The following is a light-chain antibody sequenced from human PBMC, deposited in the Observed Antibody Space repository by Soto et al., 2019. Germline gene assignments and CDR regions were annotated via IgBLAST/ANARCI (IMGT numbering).Light chain of an antibody. J-gene: IGKJ1*01. V-gene: IGKV1-5*03. CDR1: QTISSW. Sequence: DIQMTQSPSTLSGSVGDRVTITCRASQTISSWLAWYQQKPGKAPKLLIYKASTLKSGVPSRFSVSGSGTEFTLTISSLQPDDFATDYCQHYNSYSEAFGQGTKVE. CDR2: KAS. CDR3: QHYNSYSEA.